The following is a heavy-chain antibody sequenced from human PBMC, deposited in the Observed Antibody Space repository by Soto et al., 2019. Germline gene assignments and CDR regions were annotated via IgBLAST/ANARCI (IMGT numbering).Heavy chain of an antibody. V-gene: IGHV3-33*01. CDR2: IWYDGSNK. CDR3: ARDKLLGSTVGYYFDY. CDR1: GFTFSRYG. J-gene: IGHJ4*02. D-gene: IGHD2-15*01. Sequence: QVQLVESGGGVVQPGRSLRLSCAASGFTFSRYGMHWVRQAPGKGLEWVAVIWYDGSNKYYADSVKGRFTISRENSKNTLYLPMNSLRAEDTAVYYCARDKLLGSTVGYYFDYWGQGTLVTVSS.